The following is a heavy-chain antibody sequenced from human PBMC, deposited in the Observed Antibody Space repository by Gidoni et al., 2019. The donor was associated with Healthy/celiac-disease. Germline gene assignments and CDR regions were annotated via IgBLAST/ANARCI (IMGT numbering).Heavy chain of an antibody. CDR2: ISSSSSDI. V-gene: IGHV3-21*01. D-gene: IGHD5-18*01. Sequence: EVQLVESGGGLVKPGGSLRLSCAASGFTFSSYSMNWVRQAPGKGLEWVSSISSSSSDIYYADSVKGRFTISRDNAKNSLYLQMNSLRAEDTAVYYCARAFRGYSYGFDYWGQGTLVTVSS. CDR3: ARAFRGYSYGFDY. CDR1: GFTFSSYS. J-gene: IGHJ4*02.